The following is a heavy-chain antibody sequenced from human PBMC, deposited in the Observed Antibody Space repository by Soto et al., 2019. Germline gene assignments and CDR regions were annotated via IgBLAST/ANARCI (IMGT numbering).Heavy chain of an antibody. D-gene: IGHD5-18*01. CDR2: ISSSGSTI. Sequence: GGSLRLSCAAPGFTFSDYYMSWIRQAPGKGLEWVSYISSSGSTIYYADSVKGRFTISRDNAKNSLYLQMNSLRAEDTAVYYCARLIVDTAMVTYYFDYWGQGTLVTVSS. J-gene: IGHJ4*02. V-gene: IGHV3-11*01. CDR3: ARLIVDTAMVTYYFDY. CDR1: GFTFSDYY.